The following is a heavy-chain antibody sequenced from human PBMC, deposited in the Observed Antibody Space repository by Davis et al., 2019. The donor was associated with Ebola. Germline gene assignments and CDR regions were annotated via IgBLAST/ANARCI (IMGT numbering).Heavy chain of an antibody. CDR1: GFTFSSYR. CDR2: ISSSSGYI. J-gene: IGHJ6*02. Sequence: PGGSLRLSCAASGFTFSSYRMNWVRQAPGKGLEWVSSISSSSGYIYYADSVKGRFTISRYNAKNSLYLQMNSLRAEDTAVYYCARFLIFGVVDYGMDVWGQGTTVTVSS. CDR3: ARFLIFGVVDYGMDV. D-gene: IGHD3-3*01. V-gene: IGHV3-21*01.